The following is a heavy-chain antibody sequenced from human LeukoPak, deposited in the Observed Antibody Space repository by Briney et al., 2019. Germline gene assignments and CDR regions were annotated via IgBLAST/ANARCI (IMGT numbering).Heavy chain of an antibody. CDR2: IDHRGTA. D-gene: IGHD3-3*01. J-gene: IGHJ5*02. CDR1: GESFTAYY. CDR3: CVGITILGVAASIDT. V-gene: IGHV4-34*01. Sequence: SDTLSLTCAVYGESFTAYYWRWIRQPPGKGLEWIGCIDHRGTATYNPPLKSRLTILANASNNHFSLKLISVPDADTDVFYFCVGITILGVAASIDTWGQGNLV.